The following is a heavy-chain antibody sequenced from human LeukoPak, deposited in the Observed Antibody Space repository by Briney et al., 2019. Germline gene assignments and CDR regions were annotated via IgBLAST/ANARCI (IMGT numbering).Heavy chain of an antibody. CDR3: ARGHTMVRGVILQIFDY. CDR1: GGSISSYY. V-gene: IGHV4-59*01. D-gene: IGHD3-10*01. CDR2: IYYSGST. Sequence: PSETLSLTCTVSGGSISSYYWSWIRQPPGKGLEWLGYIYYSGSTNYNPSLKSRVTISVDTSKNQFSLKLSSVTAADTAVYYCARGHTMVRGVILQIFDYWGQGTLVTVSS. J-gene: IGHJ4*02.